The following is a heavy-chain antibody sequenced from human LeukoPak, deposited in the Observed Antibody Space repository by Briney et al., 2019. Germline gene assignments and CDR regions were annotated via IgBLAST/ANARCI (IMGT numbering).Heavy chain of an antibody. CDR1: GFTFSSYS. V-gene: IGHV3-21*01. D-gene: IGHD6-19*01. CDR2: ISSSSSYI. Sequence: GGSLRLSCAASGFTFSSYSMNWVRQAPGKGLEWVSSISSSSSYIYYADSVKGRFTISRDNAKNSLYLQMSSLRAEDTAVYYCAREEYSSGWYHYYYYMDVWGKGTTVTVSS. CDR3: AREEYSSGWYHYYYYMDV. J-gene: IGHJ6*03.